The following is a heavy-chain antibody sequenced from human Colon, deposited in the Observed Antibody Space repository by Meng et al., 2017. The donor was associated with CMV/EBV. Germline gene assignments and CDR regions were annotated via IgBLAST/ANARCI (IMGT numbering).Heavy chain of an antibody. Sequence: SLKISCAASGFTFDDYAMHWVRQAPGKGLEWVSGITWNSADIASADSVKGRFIISRDNAKNSLFLQMYSLKTDDTALYYCAKHSGSWGRLGAFDIWGQGTMVT. CDR3: AKHSGSWGRLGAFDI. CDR2: ITWNSADI. CDR1: GFTFDDYA. V-gene: IGHV3-9*01. D-gene: IGHD1-26*01. J-gene: IGHJ3*02.